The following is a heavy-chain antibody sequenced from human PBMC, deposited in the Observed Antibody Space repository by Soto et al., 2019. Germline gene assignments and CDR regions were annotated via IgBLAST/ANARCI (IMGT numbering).Heavy chain of an antibody. Sequence: EVQLLESGGGLVQPGGSLRLSCAASGFTFSSYAMSWVRQAPGKGLEWASAISGSGGSTYYADSVKGRFTISRDNSKNTLYLQMNSLRAEDTAVYYCASSTVTTYLFFDYWGQGTLVTVSS. J-gene: IGHJ4*02. CDR3: ASSTVTTYLFFDY. V-gene: IGHV3-23*01. CDR1: GFTFSSYA. CDR2: ISGSGGST. D-gene: IGHD4-17*01.